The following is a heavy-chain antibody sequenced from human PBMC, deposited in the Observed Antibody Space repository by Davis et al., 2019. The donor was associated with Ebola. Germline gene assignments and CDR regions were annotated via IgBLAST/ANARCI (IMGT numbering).Heavy chain of an antibody. CDR3: GRGESPAGHSSGWGVDS. Sequence: GESLKISCAASGFTFSTYAMNWVRQAPGKGLEWVSSISSASTYIYYADSLKGRFTISRDNAKNSLYLQMNSLRAEDTAVYYCGRGESPAGHSSGWGVDSWGQGTLVTVSS. J-gene: IGHJ4*02. CDR2: ISSASTYI. D-gene: IGHD6-19*01. CDR1: GFTFSTYA. V-gene: IGHV3-21*04.